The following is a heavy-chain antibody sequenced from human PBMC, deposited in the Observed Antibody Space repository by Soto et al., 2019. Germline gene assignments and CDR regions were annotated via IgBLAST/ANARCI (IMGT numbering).Heavy chain of an antibody. J-gene: IGHJ4*02. CDR3: ARVRALEPGDY. D-gene: IGHD3-3*01. CDR1: GYTFTSYG. V-gene: IGHV1-18*01. CDR2: ISGYNGNT. Sequence: QVQLLQSGAEVQKPGASVTVSCKASGYTFTSYGISWVRQAPGQGLERMGWISGYNGNTNYAQKLQGRVTMTTDTSTSTAYMELRSLRSDDTAVYSCARVRALEPGDYWGQGTLVTFSS.